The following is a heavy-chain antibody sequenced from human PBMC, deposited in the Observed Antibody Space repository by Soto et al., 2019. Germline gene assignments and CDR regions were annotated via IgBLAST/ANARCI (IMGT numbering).Heavy chain of an antibody. D-gene: IGHD2-15*01. CDR2: IYYSGST. CDR3: ARSYCSGRSACPYQFYYGMVV. CDR1: GGSLSSGGYY. V-gene: IGHV4-31*03. Sequence: SVTLSLTCTVTGGSLSSGGYYWSWIRQHPGKGLEWIGYIYYSGSTYYNPSLKSRVTISVDTSTKQFSLKLGSVTAADTAGYYCARSYCSGRSACPYQFYYGMVVWDQGTTVTVSS. J-gene: IGHJ6*02.